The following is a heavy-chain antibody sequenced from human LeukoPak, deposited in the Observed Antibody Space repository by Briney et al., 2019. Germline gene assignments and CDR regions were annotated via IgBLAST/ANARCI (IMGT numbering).Heavy chain of an antibody. CDR2: IYYSGST. D-gene: IGHD6-13*01. CDR3: ARQYSSSWYRPNWFDP. Sequence: SETLSLTCTVSGGSISSYYWSWIRQPPGKGLEWIGYIYYSGSTNYNPSLKGRVTISVDTSKNQFSLKLSSVTAADTAVYYCARQYSSSWYRPNWFDPWGQGTLVTVSS. V-gene: IGHV4-59*01. J-gene: IGHJ5*02. CDR1: GGSISSYY.